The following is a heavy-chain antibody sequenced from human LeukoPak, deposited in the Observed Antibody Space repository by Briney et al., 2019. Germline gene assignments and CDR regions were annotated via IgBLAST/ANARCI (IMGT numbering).Heavy chain of an antibody. Sequence: GGSLTLSCAASGFTFSSYAMSWVRQAPGKGLEWVSAISGSGGSTYYADSVKGRFTISRDNSKNTLYLQMNSPRAEDTAVYYCAKDPWFGELPALDYWGQGTLVTVSS. V-gene: IGHV3-23*01. CDR3: AKDPWFGELPALDY. D-gene: IGHD3-10*01. CDR1: GFTFSSYA. J-gene: IGHJ4*02. CDR2: ISGSGGST.